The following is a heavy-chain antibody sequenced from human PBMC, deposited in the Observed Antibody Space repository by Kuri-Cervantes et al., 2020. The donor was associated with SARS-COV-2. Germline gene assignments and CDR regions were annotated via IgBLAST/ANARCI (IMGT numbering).Heavy chain of an antibody. D-gene: IGHD2-8*01. V-gene: IGHV3-30*04. CDR2: ISYDGSNK. CDR1: GFTFSSYA. J-gene: IGHJ4*02. CDR3: AKVRAPGDQRILSSPLDY. Sequence: GGSLRLSCAASGFTFSSYAMHWVRQAPSKGLEWVAVISYDGSNKYYADSVKGRFTISRDNSKNTLYLQMNSLRAEDTAVYYCAKVRAPGDQRILSSPLDYWGQGTLVTVSS.